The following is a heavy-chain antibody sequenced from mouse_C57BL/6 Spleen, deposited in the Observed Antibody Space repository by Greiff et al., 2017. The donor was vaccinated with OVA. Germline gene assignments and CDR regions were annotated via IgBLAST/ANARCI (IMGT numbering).Heavy chain of an antibody. D-gene: IGHD2-2*01. CDR2: IYPGDGDT. CDR3: ARFYYGYDGGDY. CDR1: GYAFSSSW. J-gene: IGHJ2*01. V-gene: IGHV1-82*01. Sequence: VQLQQSGPELVKPGASVKISCKASGYAFSSSWMNWVKQRPGKGLEWIGRIYPGDGDTNYNGKFKGKATLTADKSSSTAYMQLSSLTSEDSAVYFCARFYYGYDGGDYWGQGTTLTVSS.